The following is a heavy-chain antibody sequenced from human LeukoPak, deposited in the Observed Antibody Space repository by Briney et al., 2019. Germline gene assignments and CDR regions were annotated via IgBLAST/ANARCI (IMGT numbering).Heavy chain of an antibody. CDR2: IYYSGST. V-gene: IGHV4-39*01. D-gene: IGHD6-19*01. J-gene: IGHJ3*02. CDR1: GGSISSSSYC. Sequence: SETLSLTCTVSGGSISSSSYCWGWIRQPPGKGLEWIGSIYYSGSTYHNPSLTSRVTISVDTSKNPFSLKLSSVTAADTAVYYCARRGYSSGWYSDAFDIWGQGTMVTVSS. CDR3: ARRGYSSGWYSDAFDI.